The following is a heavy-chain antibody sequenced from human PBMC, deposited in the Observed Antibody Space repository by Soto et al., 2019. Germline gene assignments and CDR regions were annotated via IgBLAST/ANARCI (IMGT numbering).Heavy chain of an antibody. CDR2: IVGGSGST. J-gene: IGHJ4*02. Sequence: QMQLVQSGPEVKKPGTSVKVSCKASGFTLTRADVQWVRPTRGQRLEWIGWIVGGSGSTNYGREFQGTLAITRDMSTSTVYMELSSLRSEDTAVYYCAADWSNRPFDFWGQGTLVTVSS. D-gene: IGHD3-3*01. CDR1: GFTLTRAD. CDR3: AADWSNRPFDF. V-gene: IGHV1-58*01.